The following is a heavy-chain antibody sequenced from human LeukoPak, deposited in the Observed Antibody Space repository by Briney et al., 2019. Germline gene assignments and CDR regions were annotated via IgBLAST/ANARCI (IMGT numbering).Heavy chain of an antibody. J-gene: IGHJ5*02. CDR1: GGTFSSYA. V-gene: IGHV1-69*05. Sequence: SVKVSCKASGGTFSSYAISWVRQAPGQGLEWMGGIIPIFGTANYAQKFQGRVTITTDESTSTAYMELSSLRSEDTAVYYCARGGVVVVPAAPKNNWFDPWGQGTLVTVSS. D-gene: IGHD2-2*01. CDR2: IIPIFGTA. CDR3: ARGGVVVVPAAPKNNWFDP.